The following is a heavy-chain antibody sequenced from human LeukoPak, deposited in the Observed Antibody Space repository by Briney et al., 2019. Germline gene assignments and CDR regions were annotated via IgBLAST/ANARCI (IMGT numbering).Heavy chain of an antibody. CDR1: GGSISSGSYY. CDR3: AGITMVRGVSTFDY. J-gene: IGHJ4*02. D-gene: IGHD3-10*01. Sequence: PSQTLSLTCTVSGGSISSGSYYWSWIRQPAGKGLEWIGRIYTSGSTNYNPSLKSRVTISVDTSKNQFSLKLSSVTAADTAVYYCAGITMVRGVSTFDYWGQGTLVTVSS. V-gene: IGHV4-61*02. CDR2: IYTSGST.